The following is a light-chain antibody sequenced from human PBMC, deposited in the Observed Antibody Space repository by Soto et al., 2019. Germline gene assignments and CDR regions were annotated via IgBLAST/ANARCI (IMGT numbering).Light chain of an antibody. CDR1: QDLDMW. J-gene: IGKJ4*01. V-gene: IGKV1-12*01. Sequence: DIQMTQSPSSLSASVGDRVTITCRASQDLDMWLAWYQQKPGEAPKVLIFAASSLQSVLPSRFSGCGSGTDLSFTISSLQPEDFATYYCKQSRSFPLNFGGGTKVEIK. CDR2: AAS. CDR3: KQSRSFPLN.